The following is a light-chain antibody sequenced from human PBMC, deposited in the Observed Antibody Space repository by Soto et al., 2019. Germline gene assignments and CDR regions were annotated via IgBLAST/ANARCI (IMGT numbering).Light chain of an antibody. CDR1: QSVSIW. J-gene: IGKJ5*01. CDR2: AAS. V-gene: IGKV1-5*01. Sequence: EIQITQSPSTLSASVGDRVTITCRASQSVSIWLAWYQQKPGKAPKLLIYAASTLQSGVPSRFSGSGSGTEFTLTISSLQPEDFATYYCQQLNSYPITFGQGTRLEIK. CDR3: QQLNSYPIT.